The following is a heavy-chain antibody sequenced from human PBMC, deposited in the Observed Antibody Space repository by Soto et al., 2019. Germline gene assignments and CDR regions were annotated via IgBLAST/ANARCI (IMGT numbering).Heavy chain of an antibody. CDR2: VYYIGST. V-gene: IGHV4-59*02. Sequence: QVQLQESGPGLVKPSETLSLTCSVSGGSVNDYYWSWVRQPPGKGLEWIGFVYYIGSTNYNPSLKSRVTISVDTSKNQFSLKLRSVNAADTAVYYCARGANYYYCHGIDVWGQGTTVTVSS. D-gene: IGHD1-26*01. CDR1: GGSVNDYY. J-gene: IGHJ6*02. CDR3: ARGANYYYCHGIDV.